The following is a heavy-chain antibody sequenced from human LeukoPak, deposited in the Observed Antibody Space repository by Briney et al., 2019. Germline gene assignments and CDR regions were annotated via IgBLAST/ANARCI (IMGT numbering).Heavy chain of an antibody. Sequence: ASVKVCCKASGYTFTSYGISWVRQAPGQGLEWMGWISAYNGNTNYAQKLQGRVTMTTDTSTSTAYMELRSLRSDDTAVYYCARDRGIVLMVYAGFDYWGQGTLVTVSS. J-gene: IGHJ4*02. CDR2: ISAYNGNT. V-gene: IGHV1-18*01. D-gene: IGHD2-8*01. CDR1: GYTFTSYG. CDR3: ARDRGIVLMVYAGFDY.